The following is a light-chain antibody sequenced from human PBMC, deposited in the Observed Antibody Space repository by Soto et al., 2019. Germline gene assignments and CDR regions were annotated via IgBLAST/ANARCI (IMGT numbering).Light chain of an antibody. CDR2: GAS. Sequence: EIVMTQSPATLSVSPGERATLSCRASQGVSSNLAWYQQKPGQAPRLLIYGASSRATGIPDRFSGSGSGTDFTLTISRLEPEDFAVYSCKQYGSAPWTFGQGTKVDIK. J-gene: IGKJ1*01. CDR1: QGVSSN. CDR3: KQYGSAPWT. V-gene: IGKV3-20*01.